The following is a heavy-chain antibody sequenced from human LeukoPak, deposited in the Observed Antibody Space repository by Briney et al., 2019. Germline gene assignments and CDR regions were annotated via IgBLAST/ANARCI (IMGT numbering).Heavy chain of an antibody. Sequence: PGGSLRLSCAASGFTFIDYDMHWVRQVIGKGLEWVSAIGIRGDTHYSGSVKGRFTISRENAESSLYLQMNSLRAEDTAVYYCARFHLQQLGDFDYWGQGTLVTVSS. D-gene: IGHD6-13*01. V-gene: IGHV3-13*01. J-gene: IGHJ4*02. CDR3: ARFHLQQLGDFDY. CDR1: GFTFIDYD. CDR2: IGIRGDT.